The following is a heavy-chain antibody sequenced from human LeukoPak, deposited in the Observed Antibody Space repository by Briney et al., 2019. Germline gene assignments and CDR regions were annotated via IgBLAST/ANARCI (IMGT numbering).Heavy chain of an antibody. V-gene: IGHV3-23*01. CDR1: GLSFGFYA. CDR3: AKDFVRYNIQFDY. Sequence: GGSLRLSCAATGLSFGFYAMSWVRQAPGKGLEWVSSISGGGAGTYYADSVRGRFTISRDNSKNTLYLQMDSLRAEDTALYYCAKDFVRYNIQFDYWGQGALVTVSS. D-gene: IGHD1-14*01. CDR2: ISGGGAGT. J-gene: IGHJ4*02.